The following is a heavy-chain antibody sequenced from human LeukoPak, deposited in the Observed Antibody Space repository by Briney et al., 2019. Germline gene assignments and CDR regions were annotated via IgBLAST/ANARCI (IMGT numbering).Heavy chain of an antibody. CDR3: ARGQDGELAY. CDR1: GGSISSSSYY. D-gene: IGHD6-6*01. CDR2: IYYSGST. J-gene: IGHJ4*02. V-gene: IGHV4-39*07. Sequence: SETLSLTCTVSGGSISSSSYYWGWIRQPPGKGLEWIGSIYYSGSTYYNPSLKSRVTISVDTSKNQFSLKLSSVTDAHTAVYYCARGQDGELAYWGQGTLVTVSS.